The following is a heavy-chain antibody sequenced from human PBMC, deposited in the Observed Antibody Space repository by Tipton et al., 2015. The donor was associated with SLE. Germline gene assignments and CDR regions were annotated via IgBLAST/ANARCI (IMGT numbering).Heavy chain of an antibody. CDR2: IDHSRST. D-gene: IGHD3-3*01. J-gene: IGHJ3*02. Sequence: GLVKPSETLSLTCAVYGGSFSVHYWSWSWIRQPPGKGLEWIGEIDHSRSTNYNPSLKSRVTISVDTSKNQFSLKLTSVTAADTAVYYCARDLRFLEWLSHDAFDIWGQGTMVTVSS. CDR3: ARDLRFLEWLSHDAFDI. CDR1: GGSFSVHY. V-gene: IGHV4-34*01.